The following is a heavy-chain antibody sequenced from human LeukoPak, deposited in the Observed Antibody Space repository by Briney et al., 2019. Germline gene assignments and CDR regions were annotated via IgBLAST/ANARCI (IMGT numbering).Heavy chain of an antibody. CDR3: ALNWNDDY. Sequence: GGSLRLSCAASGFTFSSYAMNWVRQAPGKGLECVSSLSAEGGITYYADSVKGRFTISRDDSKNTLYLQMNSLRAEDTAVYYCALNWNDDYWGQGTLVTVSS. V-gene: IGHV3-23*01. D-gene: IGHD1-20*01. CDR1: GFTFSSYA. J-gene: IGHJ4*02. CDR2: LSAEGGIT.